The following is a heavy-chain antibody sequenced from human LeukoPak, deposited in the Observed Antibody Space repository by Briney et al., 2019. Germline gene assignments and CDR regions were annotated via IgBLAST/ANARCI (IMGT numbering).Heavy chain of an antibody. CDR3: AELGITMIGGV. V-gene: IGHV3-23*01. Sequence: GGSLRLSCAASGFTFNSFAMSWVRQAPGKGLEWVSAVSGSGTTTYYADSVKGRFTISRDNSKNTLYLQMNSLRAEDTAVYYCAELGITMIGGVWGKGTTVTISS. CDR1: GFTFNSFA. J-gene: IGHJ6*04. CDR2: VSGSGTTT. D-gene: IGHD3-10*02.